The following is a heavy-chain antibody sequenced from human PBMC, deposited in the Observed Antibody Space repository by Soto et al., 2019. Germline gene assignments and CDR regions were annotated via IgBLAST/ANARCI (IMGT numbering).Heavy chain of an antibody. CDR2: IGSGSRGT. CDR1: GFAFSNFA. J-gene: IGHJ5*02. D-gene: IGHD6-13*01. Sequence: EAQLLESGGGLVQPRGSLRLSCAASGFAFSNFAMSWVRQAPGKGLEWVSAIGSGSRGTHYAESVEDRFTISRDDSKNTLYLQLNSLTAADTAVYYCAAPRAAVPHTRYFDPWGQGTPVTVSP. V-gene: IGHV3-23*01. CDR3: AAPRAAVPHTRYFDP.